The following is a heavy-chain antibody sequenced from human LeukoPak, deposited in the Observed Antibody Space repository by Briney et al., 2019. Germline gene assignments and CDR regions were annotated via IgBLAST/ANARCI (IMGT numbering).Heavy chain of an antibody. J-gene: IGHJ3*02. CDR2: ISSTSTYI. D-gene: IGHD6-6*01. Sequence: PGGSLRLSCAASGFTFSSYTMNWVRQAPGKGLEWVSSISSTSTYIHDADSVKGRFTISRDNSKNTLYLQMNSLRAEDTAVYYCAKDAPSIAARLDAFDIWGQGTMVTVSS. CDR3: AKDAPSIAARLDAFDI. V-gene: IGHV3-21*04. CDR1: GFTFSSYT.